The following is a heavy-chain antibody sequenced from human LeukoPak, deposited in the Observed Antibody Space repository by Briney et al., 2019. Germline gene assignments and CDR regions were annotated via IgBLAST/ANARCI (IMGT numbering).Heavy chain of an antibody. D-gene: IGHD6-19*01. V-gene: IGHV3-30*18. CDR1: GFIFSNYG. CDR2: IAYDGSNK. Sequence: GGSLRLSCAPSGFIFSNYGMHWVRQAPGKGLEWVAVIAYDGSNKYYADSVKGRFTISRDNSKNTLYLQMNSLRAEDTAVYYCAKVPMDAGWLVLDYWGQGTLVTVSS. CDR3: AKVPMDAGWLVLDY. J-gene: IGHJ4*02.